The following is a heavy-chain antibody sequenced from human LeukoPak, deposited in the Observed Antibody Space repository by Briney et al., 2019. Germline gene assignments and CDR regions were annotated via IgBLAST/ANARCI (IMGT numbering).Heavy chain of an antibody. J-gene: IGHJ4*02. CDR2: ISSSSSYI. CDR3: ARDPEWELLLGYFDY. Sequence: PGGSLRLSCAASGFTFSSYSMNWVRQAPGKGLEWVSSISSSSSYIYYADSVKGRFTISRDNAKNSLYLQMNSLRAEDTAVYSCARDPEWELLLGYFDYWGQGTLVTVSS. D-gene: IGHD1-26*01. CDR1: GFTFSSYS. V-gene: IGHV3-21*01.